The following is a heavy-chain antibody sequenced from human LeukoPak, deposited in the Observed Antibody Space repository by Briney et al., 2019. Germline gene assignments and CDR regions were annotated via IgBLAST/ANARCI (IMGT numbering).Heavy chain of an antibody. Sequence: PGGSLRLSCAASGFTFDDYAMHWVRQAPGKGLEWVSGISWNSGSIGYADSVKGRFTISRDNAKNSLYLQMNSLRAQDTALYYCAKTGALNWFDPWGQGTLVTVSS. CDR2: ISWNSGSI. CDR1: GFTFDDYA. V-gene: IGHV3-9*01. D-gene: IGHD4/OR15-4a*01. J-gene: IGHJ5*02. CDR3: AKTGALNWFDP.